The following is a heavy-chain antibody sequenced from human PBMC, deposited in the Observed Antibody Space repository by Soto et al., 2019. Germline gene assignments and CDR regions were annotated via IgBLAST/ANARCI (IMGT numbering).Heavy chain of an antibody. D-gene: IGHD5-18*01. Sequence: ASVKVSCKASGYTFTSYDINWVRQATGQGLEWMGWMNPNSGNTGYAQKFQGRVTMTRNTSISTAYMELSSLRSEDTAVYYCARVDSYGYNYYYGMDVWGQGTTATVSS. V-gene: IGHV1-8*01. CDR3: ARVDSYGYNYYYGMDV. CDR1: GYTFTSYD. CDR2: MNPNSGNT. J-gene: IGHJ6*02.